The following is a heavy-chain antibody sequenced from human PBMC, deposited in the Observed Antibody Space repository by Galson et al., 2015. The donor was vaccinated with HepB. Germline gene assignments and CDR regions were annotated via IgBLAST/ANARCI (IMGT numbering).Heavy chain of an antibody. D-gene: IGHD6-19*01. CDR3: ARDRAGSGWSHPDY. CDR1: GFTFSSYA. CDR2: ISYDGSNK. J-gene: IGHJ4*02. V-gene: IGHV3-30-3*01. Sequence: SLRLSCAASGFTFSSYAMHWVRQAPGKGLEWVAVISYDGSNKYYADSVKGRFTISRDNSKNTLYLQMNSLRAEDTAVYYCARDRAGSGWSHPDYWGQGTLVTVSS.